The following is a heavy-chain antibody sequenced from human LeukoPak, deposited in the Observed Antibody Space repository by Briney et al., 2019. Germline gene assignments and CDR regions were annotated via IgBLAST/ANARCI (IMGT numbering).Heavy chain of an antibody. J-gene: IGHJ5*02. CDR1: GGSISSYY. D-gene: IGHD1-20*01. V-gene: IGHV4-59*01. CDR3: ARVGNWNDGWFDP. Sequence: SETLSLTCTVSGGSISSYYWSWIRQPPGKGLEWIRYIYYSGSTNYNPSLKSRVTISVDTSKNQFSLKLSSVTAADTAVYYCARVGNWNDGWFDPWGQGTLVTVSS. CDR2: IYYSGST.